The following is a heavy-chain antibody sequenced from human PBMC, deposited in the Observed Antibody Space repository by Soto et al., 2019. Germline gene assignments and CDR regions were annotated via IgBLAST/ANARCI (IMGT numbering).Heavy chain of an antibody. D-gene: IGHD2-15*01. CDR1: GFTFSSYG. V-gene: IGHV3-33*01. CDR3: ARDRRPGSDYYYGMDV. Sequence: GGSLRLSCAASGFTFSSYGMHWVRQAPGKGLEWVAVIWYDGSNKYYADSVKGRLTISRDNSKNTLYLQMNSLRAEDTAVYYCARDRRPGSDYYYGMDVWGQGTTVTVSS. J-gene: IGHJ6*02. CDR2: IWYDGSNK.